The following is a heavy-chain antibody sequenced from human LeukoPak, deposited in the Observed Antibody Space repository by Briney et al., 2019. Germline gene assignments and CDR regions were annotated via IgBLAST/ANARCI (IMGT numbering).Heavy chain of an antibody. CDR3: ARFDPVAGTQD. Sequence: ASVKVSCKASGYTFTSYYMHWVRQAPGQGLEWMGIINPSGGSTSYAQKFQSRVTMTRDTSTSTVYMELSSLRSEDTAVYYCARFDPVAGTQDWGQGTLVTVSS. CDR2: INPSGGST. CDR1: GYTFTSYY. D-gene: IGHD6-19*01. V-gene: IGHV1-46*01. J-gene: IGHJ4*02.